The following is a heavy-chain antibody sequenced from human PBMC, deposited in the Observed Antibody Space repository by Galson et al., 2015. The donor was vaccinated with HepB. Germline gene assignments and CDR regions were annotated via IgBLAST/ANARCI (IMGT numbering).Heavy chain of an antibody. D-gene: IGHD2-15*01. V-gene: IGHV4-39*01. CDR1: GGSISSDNNY. J-gene: IGHJ5*02. Sequence: SETLSLTCTVSGGSISSDNNYWGWIRRPPGKGLEWIATIYYSGDTYYNPSLKSRVTISLDTSKNQFSLKLTSVTAADTALYYCARRLCSGPRCPRGAGFDPWGQGTLVTVSS. CDR3: ARRLCSGPRCPRGAGFDP. CDR2: IYYSGDT.